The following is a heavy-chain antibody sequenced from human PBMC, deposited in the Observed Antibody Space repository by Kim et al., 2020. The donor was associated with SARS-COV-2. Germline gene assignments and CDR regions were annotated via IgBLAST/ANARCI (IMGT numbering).Heavy chain of an antibody. CDR1: GFTFSGSA. CDR3: TRVNSIAGAWYDAFDI. CDR2: IRNKANGYAT. D-gene: IGHD6-19*01. V-gene: IGHV3-73*01. Sequence: GGSLRLSCAASGFTFSGSAMHWVRQASGKGLEWVGRIRNKANGYATAYAASVKGRFTISRDDSKNTAYLQMNSLKTEDTAVYYCTRVNSIAGAWYDAFDIWGQGTMVTVSS. J-gene: IGHJ3*02.